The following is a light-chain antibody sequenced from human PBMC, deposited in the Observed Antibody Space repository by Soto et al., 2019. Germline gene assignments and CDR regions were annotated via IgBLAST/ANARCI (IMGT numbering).Light chain of an antibody. J-gene: IGKJ3*01. CDR2: GAS. Sequence: EIVLTQSPGTLALSPGERATISCRASQSVNNNYLTWYQQKRGQAPRLLIHGASSRATGIPDRFSGSGSGTDFTLTISRLEPEDFAVYYCQQYGSSPFTCGPATKVGIK. CDR1: QSVNNNY. CDR3: QQYGSSPFT. V-gene: IGKV3-20*01.